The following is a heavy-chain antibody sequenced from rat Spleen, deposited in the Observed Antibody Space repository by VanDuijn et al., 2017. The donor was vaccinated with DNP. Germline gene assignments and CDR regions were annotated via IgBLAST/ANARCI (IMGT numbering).Heavy chain of an antibody. CDR2: ISAGGGNT. J-gene: IGHJ1*01. Sequence: EVQLVESGGGLVQPGGSLKVSCAASGFSFSDYYMAWVRQAPKKGLEWVASISAGGGNTYYRDSVKGRFTISRDNAKSTLYLQMDSLRSEDTATYYCARHYGGYSYYWYFDFWGPGTMVTVSS. D-gene: IGHD1-11*01. CDR3: ARHYGGYSYYWYFDF. CDR1: GFSFSDYY. V-gene: IGHV5-25*01.